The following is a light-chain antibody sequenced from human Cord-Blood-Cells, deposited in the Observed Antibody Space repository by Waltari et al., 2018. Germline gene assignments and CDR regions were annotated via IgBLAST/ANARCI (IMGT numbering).Light chain of an antibody. CDR2: AAS. V-gene: IGKV1-39*01. Sequence: DIQMTQSPSSLSASVGDRVTLTCRASQRISSYLNWYQQTPGKAPKLLIYAASSLQSGVPSRFSGSGSGTDFTLTISSLQPEDFATYYCQQSYSTPYTFGQGTKLEIK. CDR1: QRISSY. J-gene: IGKJ2*01. CDR3: QQSYSTPYT.